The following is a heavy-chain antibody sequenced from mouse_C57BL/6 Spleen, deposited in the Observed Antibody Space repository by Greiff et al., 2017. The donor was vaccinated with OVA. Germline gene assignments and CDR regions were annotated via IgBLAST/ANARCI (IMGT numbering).Heavy chain of an antibody. CDR1: GYTFTSYW. D-gene: IGHD2-3*01. CDR2: IDPSDSYT. Sequence: VKLQQPGAELVKPGASVKLSCKASGYTFTSYWMQWVKQRPGQGLEWIGEIDPSDSYTNYNQKFKGKATLTVDTSSSTAYMQLSSLTSEDSAVYYGARLPYDGYSLYWYFDVWGTGTTVTVSS. CDR3: ARLPYDGYSLYWYFDV. J-gene: IGHJ1*03. V-gene: IGHV1-50*01.